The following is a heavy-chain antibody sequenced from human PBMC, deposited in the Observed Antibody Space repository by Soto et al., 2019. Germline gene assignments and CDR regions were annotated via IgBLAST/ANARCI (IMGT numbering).Heavy chain of an antibody. D-gene: IGHD2-21*02. CDR1: GGSFSGYY. V-gene: IGHV4-34*01. J-gene: IGHJ4*02. Sequence: SETLSLTCAVYGGSFSGYYWSWIRQPPGKGLEWIGEINHSGSTNYNPSLKSRVTISVDTSKNQFSLKLSSVTAADTAVYYCARGQEYCGGDCYTYYFDYWGQGTLVTVSS. CDR2: INHSGST. CDR3: ARGQEYCGGDCYTYYFDY.